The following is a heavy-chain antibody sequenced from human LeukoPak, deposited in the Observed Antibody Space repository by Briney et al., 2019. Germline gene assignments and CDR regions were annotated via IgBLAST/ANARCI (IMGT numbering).Heavy chain of an antibody. V-gene: IGHV3-23*01. D-gene: IGHD3-22*01. Sequence: GGSLRLSCAASGFTFSSYAMSWVRPAPGKGLEWVSAIRGSGGSTYYADSVKGRFTISRDNSKNTLYLQMNSLRAEDTAVYYCAKDRDYDSLDYWGQGTLVTVSS. CDR2: IRGSGGST. J-gene: IGHJ4*02. CDR3: AKDRDYDSLDY. CDR1: GFTFSSYA.